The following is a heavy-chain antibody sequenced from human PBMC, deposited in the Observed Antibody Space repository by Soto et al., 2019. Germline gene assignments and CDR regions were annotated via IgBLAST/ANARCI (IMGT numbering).Heavy chain of an antibody. D-gene: IGHD1-20*01. J-gene: IGHJ6*02. CDR2: LYWTDDK. Sequence: SRPTLVNPPQTLTLTCTFSGFSLSTSGVGVGWIRQPPGKALEWLALLYWTDDKRYSPSLKSRLTSTKDTSKNQVVITMTNMDPVDTATYSSAHFNWNEQYYYYYGMDVWGQGTTVTVSS. CDR3: AHFNWNEQYYYYYGMDV. CDR1: GFSLSTSGVG. V-gene: IGHV2-5*01.